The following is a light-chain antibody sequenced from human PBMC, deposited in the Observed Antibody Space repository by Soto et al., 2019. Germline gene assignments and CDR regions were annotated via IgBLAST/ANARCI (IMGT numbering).Light chain of an antibody. CDR3: SSYTRSSTVI. J-gene: IGLJ2*01. V-gene: IGLV2-14*03. Sequence: QSVLTQPASVSGSPGQSITISCTGTSSDVGGYTFVYWYQQHPGKAPKFIIYDVRNRPSGVSNRFSGSRSGNTASLTISGLQAEYEADYYFSSYTRSSTVIFGGGTKLTVL. CDR1: SSDVGGYTF. CDR2: DVR.